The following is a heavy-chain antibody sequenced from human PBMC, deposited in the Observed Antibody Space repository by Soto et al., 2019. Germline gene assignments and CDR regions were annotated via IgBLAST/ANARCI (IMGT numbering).Heavy chain of an antibody. V-gene: IGHV3-30*18. CDR1: GFTFSSYG. CDR3: AKHGSSGWYYFDY. Sequence: GGSLRLSCAASGFTFSSYGMHWVRQAPGKGLEWVAVISYDGSNKYYADSVKGRFTISRDNSKNTLYLQMNSLRAEDTAVYYCAKHGSSGWYYFDYWGQGTLVTVSS. CDR2: ISYDGSNK. D-gene: IGHD6-19*01. J-gene: IGHJ4*02.